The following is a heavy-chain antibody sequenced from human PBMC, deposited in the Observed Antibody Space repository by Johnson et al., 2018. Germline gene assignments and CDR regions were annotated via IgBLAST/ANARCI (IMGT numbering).Heavy chain of an antibody. J-gene: IGHJ6*03. CDR3: GKGYFYVDV. V-gene: IGHV3-30*18. CDR1: GFTFSSYG. CDR2: ISYDGSNK. Sequence: QLVQSGGGVVQPGRSLRLSCAASGFTFSSYGMHWVRQAPGKGLEWVAVISYDGSNKYYADSVKGRFTISRDNSKSTLYLQMNNLRAEDTAVYYCGKGYFYVDVWGKGTTVTVSS.